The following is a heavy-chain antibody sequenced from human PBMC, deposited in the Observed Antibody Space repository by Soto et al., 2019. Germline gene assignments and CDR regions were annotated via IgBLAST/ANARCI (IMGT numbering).Heavy chain of an antibody. J-gene: IGHJ4*02. CDR1: GYTFTIYW. D-gene: IGHD5-12*01. CDR3: AXRRRDGXIDFDY. Sequence: PXESLKISCKGSGYTFTIYWIAWVRQMPGKGLEWMGIIYPSDSDTRYSPSFQGQVTISADKSISTAYLQWSSLKASDTAMYYCAXRRRDGXIDFDYWGQGTLVTVSS. CDR2: IYPSDSDT. V-gene: IGHV5-51*01.